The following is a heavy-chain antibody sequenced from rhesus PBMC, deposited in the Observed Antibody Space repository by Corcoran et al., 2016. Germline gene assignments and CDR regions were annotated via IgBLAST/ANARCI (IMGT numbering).Heavy chain of an antibody. CDR2: VDPEDGEA. V-gene: IGHV1-111*02. J-gene: IGHJ3*01. CDR3: ATRSNVYGSDAFDF. Sequence: EVQLVQSGAEVKKPGASVKISCKASGYTFTDYYLHWVRQAPGKGLEWMGRVDPEDGEAIHAQNFQERVTITADTSTDTAYMELSSLRSEDTAVYYCATRSNVYGSDAFDFWGQGLRVTVSS. D-gene: IGHD1-44*02. CDR1: GYTFTDYY.